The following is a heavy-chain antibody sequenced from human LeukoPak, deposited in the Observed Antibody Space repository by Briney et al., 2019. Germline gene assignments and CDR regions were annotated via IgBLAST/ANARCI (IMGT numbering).Heavy chain of an antibody. D-gene: IGHD3-9*01. CDR2: ISSSSSYI. CDR3: ARTYYDILTAYNPYFDY. Sequence: GSLRLSCAASGFTFSSYSMNWVRQAPGKGLEWVSSISSSSSYIYYADSVKGRFTISRDNAKNLLYLQMNSLRAEDTAVYYCARTYYDILTAYNPYFDYWGQGILVTVSS. J-gene: IGHJ4*02. CDR1: GFTFSSYS. V-gene: IGHV3-21*01.